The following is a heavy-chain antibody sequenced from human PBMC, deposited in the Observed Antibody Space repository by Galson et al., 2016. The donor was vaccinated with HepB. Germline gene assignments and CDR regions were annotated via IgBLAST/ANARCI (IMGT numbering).Heavy chain of an antibody. CDR1: GFSFSTYW. Sequence: SLRLSCAASGFSFSTYWMNWVRLAPGKGLEWVSYISSSSSTIYYADSVKGRFTISRDNAKNSLYLQMNSLRDEDTAVYYCARPLYYYYYYGMDVWGQGTTVTVSS. J-gene: IGHJ6*02. V-gene: IGHV3-48*02. CDR2: ISSSSSTI. CDR3: ARPLYYYYYYGMDV.